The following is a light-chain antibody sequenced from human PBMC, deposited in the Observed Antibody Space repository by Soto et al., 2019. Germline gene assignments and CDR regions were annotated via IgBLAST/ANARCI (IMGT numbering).Light chain of an antibody. CDR1: QSISSW. V-gene: IGKV1-5*03. CDR2: KAS. Sequence: DIEMTQSPSTLSASVGDRVTITCRASQSISSWLAWYQQKPGKAPKLLIYKASSLESGVPSRFSGSGSGTEFTLTILRLQPDDFSTYYCHQYKRYSRTFGQGTKVEIK. CDR3: HQYKRYSRT. J-gene: IGKJ1*01.